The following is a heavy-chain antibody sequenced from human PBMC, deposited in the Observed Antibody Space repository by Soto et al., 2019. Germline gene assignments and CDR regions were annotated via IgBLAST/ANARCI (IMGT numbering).Heavy chain of an antibody. D-gene: IGHD3-22*01. CDR3: ARGYYDSSGQSNTFDI. Sequence: KPSETLSLTCTVSGASISSSYWSWIRQSPGKGLEWIGYVFYSGSTNYNPSLKSRVTISVDTSKNQFSLKLKSVTAADTAVYYCARGYYDSSGQSNTFDIWGQGTMVTVSS. V-gene: IGHV4-59*01. CDR2: VFYSGST. CDR1: GASISSSY. J-gene: IGHJ3*02.